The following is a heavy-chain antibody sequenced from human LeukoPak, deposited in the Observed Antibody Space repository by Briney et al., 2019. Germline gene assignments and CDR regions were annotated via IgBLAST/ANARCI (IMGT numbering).Heavy chain of an antibody. D-gene: IGHD2-2*01. CDR3: ARDRGGIVVVPAASDY. CDR2: IWYDGSNK. V-gene: IGHV3-33*08. J-gene: IGHJ4*02. Sequence: GGSLRLSCAASGFTFNDYYMSWIRQAPGKGLEWVAVIWYDGSNKYYADSVKGRFTISRDNSKSTLYLQMNSLRAEDTAVYYCARDRGGIVVVPAASDYWGQGTLVTVSS. CDR1: GFTFNDYY.